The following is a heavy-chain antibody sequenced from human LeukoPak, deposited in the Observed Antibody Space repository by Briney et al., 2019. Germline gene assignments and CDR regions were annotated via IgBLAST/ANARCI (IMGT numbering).Heavy chain of an antibody. D-gene: IGHD5-18*01. V-gene: IGHV3-30*04. CDR1: GCRFNNYA. J-gene: IGHJ3*01. CDR2: ISMDGIQE. CDR3: AREVYSYALDALDP. Sequence: GRSLRLSCAASGCRFNNYAMHGVRQPPGTGLEWVAVISMDGIQEYYADSVKGRFSISRDNSKNTLYLQMNSLRSEDTAVYYCAREVYSYALDALDPWGQGTMVTVSS.